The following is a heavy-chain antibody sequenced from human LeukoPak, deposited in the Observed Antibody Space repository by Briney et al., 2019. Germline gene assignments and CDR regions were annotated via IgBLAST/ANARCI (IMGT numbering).Heavy chain of an antibody. CDR2: ISSGSSIM. CDR1: GFTFGSYS. D-gene: IGHD4-17*01. Sequence: GGSLRLTCVACGFTFGSYSRNWVRQAPGKGLEWVSYISSGSSIMYYADSVKGRFSISRDNAKNSLFLRMDSLRDDDTAVYYCARVGGSHGAYTPRWGQGTVVTVS. J-gene: IGHJ4*02. V-gene: IGHV3-48*02. CDR3: ARVGGSHGAYTPR.